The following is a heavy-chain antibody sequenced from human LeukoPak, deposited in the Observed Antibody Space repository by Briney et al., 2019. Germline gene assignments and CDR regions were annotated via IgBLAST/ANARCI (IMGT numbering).Heavy chain of an antibody. CDR1: GFTFSSYG. J-gene: IGHJ4*02. CDR3: AKYSHDSSGSYDY. D-gene: IGHD3-22*01. CDR2: ISGSGGST. Sequence: QSGGSLRLSCAASGFTFSSYGMSWVRQAPGKGLEWVSAISGSGGSTYYADSVKGRSTIPRDNSKNTPYLQMNSLRAEDTAVYYCAKYSHDSSGSYDYWGQGTLVTVSS. V-gene: IGHV3-23*01.